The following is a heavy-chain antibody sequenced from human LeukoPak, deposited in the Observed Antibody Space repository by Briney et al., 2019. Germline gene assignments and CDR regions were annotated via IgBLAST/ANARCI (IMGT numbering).Heavy chain of an antibody. D-gene: IGHD3-10*01. J-gene: IGHJ4*02. CDR3: ARGVDRSGSYYNLPESDY. Sequence: GGSLRLSCAASGFTFSRYTMTWVRQAPGKGLQWISSISSDSIYIDYAESVKGRFTISRDNAKNSLFLQMNSLRAGDTAVYYCARGVDRSGSYYNLPESDYWGQGTLVTVSS. V-gene: IGHV3-21*01. CDR2: ISSDSIYI. CDR1: GFTFSRYT.